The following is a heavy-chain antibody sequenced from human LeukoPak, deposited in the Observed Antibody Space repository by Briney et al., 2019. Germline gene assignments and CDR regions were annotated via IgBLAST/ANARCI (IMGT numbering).Heavy chain of an antibody. Sequence: PGGSLRLSCAASGFTVSSNYMSWVRQAPGKGLEWVSVIYSGGSTYYADSVKGRFTISRDNSKNTLYLQMNSLRAEDTAVYYCARGTRGYSYGYRDYWGQGTLVTVSS. CDR1: GFTVSSNY. CDR2: IYSGGST. J-gene: IGHJ4*02. CDR3: ARGTRGYSYGYRDY. V-gene: IGHV3-53*01. D-gene: IGHD5-18*01.